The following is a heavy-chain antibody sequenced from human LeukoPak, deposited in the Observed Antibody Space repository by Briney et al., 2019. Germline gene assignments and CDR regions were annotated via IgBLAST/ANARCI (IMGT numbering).Heavy chain of an antibody. J-gene: IGHJ4*02. Sequence: PGGSLRLSCAASGFTFSSYAMSWVRQAPGKGLEWVSAISGSGGSTYYADSVKGQFTISRDNSKNTLYLQMNSLRAEDTAVYYCAKSRDILTGYYVYWGQGTLVTVSS. V-gene: IGHV3-23*01. CDR3: AKSRDILTGYYVY. CDR2: ISGSGGST. CDR1: GFTFSSYA. D-gene: IGHD3-9*01.